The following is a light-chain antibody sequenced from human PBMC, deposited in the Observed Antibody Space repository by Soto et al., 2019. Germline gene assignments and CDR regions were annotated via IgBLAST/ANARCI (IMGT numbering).Light chain of an antibody. Sequence: EVVLTQSPATLSLSPGERATLSCRASQSVSSHLTWYQQKPGQAPRLPIYDASNRATGIPARFSGSGSGTDFTLTISSLEPEDFAVYYCQQRTNWRLTFGGGTKVDIK. J-gene: IGKJ4*01. CDR2: DAS. V-gene: IGKV3-11*01. CDR3: QQRTNWRLT. CDR1: QSVSSH.